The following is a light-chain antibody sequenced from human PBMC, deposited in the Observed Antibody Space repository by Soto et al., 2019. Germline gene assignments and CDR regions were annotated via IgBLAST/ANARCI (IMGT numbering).Light chain of an antibody. V-gene: IGKV3-20*01. Sequence: EIVLTQSPATLSLSPGERATLSCRASQSVSSYLAWYQQKPGQAPRLLIYGAFTRATGIPDRFSGRGSGTDFTLIISRLEPEDFAVYYCQQFAGSFGGGTKVDIK. CDR2: GAF. J-gene: IGKJ4*02. CDR1: QSVSSY. CDR3: QQFAGS.